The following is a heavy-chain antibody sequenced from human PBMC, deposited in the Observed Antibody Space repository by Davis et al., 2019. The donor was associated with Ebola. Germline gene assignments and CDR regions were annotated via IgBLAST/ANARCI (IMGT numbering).Heavy chain of an antibody. D-gene: IGHD3-22*01. CDR1: GGSISSYY. CDR3: ARETYYYDSSGYHRGGFDY. Sequence: MPGGSLRLSCPVSGGSISSYYWSWIPQPPGKGLEWIGYIYYSGSTNYNPSLKSRVTISVDTSKNQFSLNLSSVTAADTAVYYCARETYYYDSSGYHRGGFDYWGQGTLVTVSS. CDR2: IYYSGST. J-gene: IGHJ4*02. V-gene: IGHV4-59*01.